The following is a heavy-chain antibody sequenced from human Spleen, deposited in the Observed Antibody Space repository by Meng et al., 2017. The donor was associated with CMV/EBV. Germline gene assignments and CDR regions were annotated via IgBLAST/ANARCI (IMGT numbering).Heavy chain of an antibody. D-gene: IGHD6-13*01. CDR3: ARVAAAGTNWFDP. CDR2: INPNSGGT. V-gene: IGHV1-2*02. CDR1: GYTFTGYY. J-gene: IGHJ5*02. Sequence: QVELVQAGAGVKKPGASVKVSCKASGYTFTGYYMHWVRQAPGQGLEWMGWINPNSGGTNYAQKFQGRVTMTRDTSISTAYMELSRLRSDDTAVYYCARVAAAGTNWFDPWGQGTLVTVSS.